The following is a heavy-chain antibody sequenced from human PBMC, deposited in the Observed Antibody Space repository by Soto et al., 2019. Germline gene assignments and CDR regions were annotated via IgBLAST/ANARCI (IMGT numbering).Heavy chain of an antibody. D-gene: IGHD3-22*01. Sequence: SETLSLTCIVSGGSISRSPYYWGWIRQPPGKGLEWIGNIHYSGSTYYDSSLQSRVTISIDTSKNQFSLKLSSVTATDTAVYYCASQHYYDSSGYYVVYWGQGTLVTVSS. CDR1: GGSISRSPYY. CDR2: IHYSGST. J-gene: IGHJ4*02. V-gene: IGHV4-39*01. CDR3: ASQHYYDSSGYYVVY.